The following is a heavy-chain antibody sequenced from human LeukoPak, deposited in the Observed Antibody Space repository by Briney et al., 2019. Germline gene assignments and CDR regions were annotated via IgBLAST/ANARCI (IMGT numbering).Heavy chain of an antibody. CDR3: ARGGGIYGLWDY. V-gene: IGHV3-74*03. J-gene: IGHJ4*02. D-gene: IGHD1-26*01. Sequence: GGSLRLSCAASGFTFSSYWMHWVRQAPGKGLVWVSRIYSDGSSYTADSVKGRFTISRDNAKDTLYLQMNSLRVEDTAVYYCARGGGIYGLWDYRGQGTLVTVSS. CDR2: IYSDGSSY. CDR1: GFTFSSYW.